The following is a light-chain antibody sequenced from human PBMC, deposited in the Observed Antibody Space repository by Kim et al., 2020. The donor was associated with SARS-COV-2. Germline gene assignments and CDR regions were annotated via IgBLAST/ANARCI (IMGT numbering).Light chain of an antibody. J-gene: IGLJ2*01. CDR1: NSDIGAGYE. V-gene: IGLV1-40*01. Sequence: GVTSAHTGSNSDIGAGYEVHWYQQFPGTAPKLLIYNDDRRPSGVPDRFSGSRSASSASLAITGLQAEDEADYYCQSYDTGLSGIIFGGGTQLTVL. CDR3: QSYDTGLSGII. CDR2: NDD.